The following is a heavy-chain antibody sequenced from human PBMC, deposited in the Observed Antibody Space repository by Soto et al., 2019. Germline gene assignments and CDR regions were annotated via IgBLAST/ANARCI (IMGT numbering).Heavy chain of an antibody. CDR3: AREGYYYDSSGYYYFDY. V-gene: IGHV3-21*01. CDR1: GFTFSSYS. Sequence: GGSLRLSCAASGFTFSSYSMNWVRQAPGKELEWVSSISSSSSYIYYADSVKGRFTISRDNAKNSLYLQMNSLRAEDTAVYYCAREGYYYDSSGYYYFDYWGQGTLVTVSS. CDR2: ISSSSSYI. D-gene: IGHD3-22*01. J-gene: IGHJ4*02.